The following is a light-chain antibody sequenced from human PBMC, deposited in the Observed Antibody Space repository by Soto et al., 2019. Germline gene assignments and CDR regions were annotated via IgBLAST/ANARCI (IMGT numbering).Light chain of an antibody. V-gene: IGKV1-39*01. CDR1: QNIKSH. CDR3: QQYNSYPYS. CDR2: AAS. J-gene: IGKJ2*03. Sequence: DIQVTQSPSSLSASVGDRVTITCRASQNIKSHLNWYQQKPGKAPKLLISAASTLQSGVPSTFSGSGFGTDFTLTISRLQPEDFATYYCQQYNSYPYSFGRGTKLEIK.